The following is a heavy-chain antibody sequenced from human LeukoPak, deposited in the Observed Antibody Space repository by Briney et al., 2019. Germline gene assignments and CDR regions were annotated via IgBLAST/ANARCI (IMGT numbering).Heavy chain of an antibody. CDR2: ISYDGSNK. Sequence: PGGSLRLSCAASGFTFSSYGMHWVRQAPGKGLEWVAVISYDGSNKYYADSVKGRFTISRDNSKNTLYLQMNSLRAEDTAVYYCAKDGFYYDSSGYSDYFDYWGQGTLVTVSS. D-gene: IGHD3-22*01. J-gene: IGHJ4*02. CDR3: AKDGFYYDSSGYSDYFDY. CDR1: GFTFSSYG. V-gene: IGHV3-30*18.